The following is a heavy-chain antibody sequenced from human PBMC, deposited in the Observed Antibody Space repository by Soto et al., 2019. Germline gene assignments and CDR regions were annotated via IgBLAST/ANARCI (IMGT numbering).Heavy chain of an antibody. V-gene: IGHV4-38-2*02. D-gene: IGHD3-22*01. J-gene: IGHJ4*01. CDR1: GYSISSGYS. Sequence: SETLSLTCAVSGYSISSGYSWGWIRQPPGKGLELIGNIFHSGSTYYNPSLKSRVTIALDTSQNHFSLKLRSVTAADTAVYYCAREDYYDGSGYYYYFDYWGHGTLVTSPQ. CDR2: IFHSGST. CDR3: AREDYYDGSGYYYYFDY.